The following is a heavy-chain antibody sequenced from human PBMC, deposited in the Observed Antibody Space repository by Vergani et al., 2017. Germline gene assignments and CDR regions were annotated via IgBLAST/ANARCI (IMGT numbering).Heavy chain of an antibody. CDR3: ARVPYDFWSGYYQAYYGMDV. Sequence: QVQLQESGPGLVKPSETLSLTCTVSGGSISSYYWSWIRQPPGKGLEWIGYIYYSGSTYCNPSLKSRVTISVDTSQNQFSLKLTSVTAADTAVYYCARVPYDFWSGYYQAYYGMDVWGQGTTVTVSS. CDR2: IYYSGST. D-gene: IGHD3-3*01. CDR1: GGSISSYY. J-gene: IGHJ6*02. V-gene: IGHV4-59*08.